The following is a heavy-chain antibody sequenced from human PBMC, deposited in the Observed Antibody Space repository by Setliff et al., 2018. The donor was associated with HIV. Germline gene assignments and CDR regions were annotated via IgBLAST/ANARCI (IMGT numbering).Heavy chain of an antibody. J-gene: IGHJ3*02. CDR3: ARVDSSRGLHAFDI. D-gene: IGHD6-13*01. CDR1: GGSISSGSHY. Sequence: SETLSLTCTVSGGSISSGSHYWSLIRQPAGKGLEWIGHIYNSGSTNSNPSLKSRVTISVDTSKNQFSLRLSSVTAADTAVYYCARVDSSRGLHAFDIWGQGTMVTVSS. V-gene: IGHV4-61*09. CDR2: IYNSGST.